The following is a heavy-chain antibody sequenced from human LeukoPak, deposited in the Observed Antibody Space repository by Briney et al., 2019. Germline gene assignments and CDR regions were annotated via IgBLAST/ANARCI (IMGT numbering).Heavy chain of an antibody. CDR1: GFTFSSYG. V-gene: IGHV3-30*18. J-gene: IGHJ4*02. Sequence: GGSLRLSCAASGFTFSSYGMHWVRQAPGKGLEWVAVKSYDGSNKYYADSVKGRFTISRDNSKNTLYLQMNSLRAEDTAVYYCAKDPLDYWGQGTLVTVSS. CDR2: KSYDGSNK. CDR3: AKDPLDY.